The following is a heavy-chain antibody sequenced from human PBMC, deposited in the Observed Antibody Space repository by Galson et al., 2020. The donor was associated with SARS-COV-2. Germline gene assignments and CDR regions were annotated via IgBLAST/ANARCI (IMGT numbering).Heavy chain of an antibody. CDR3: AGEVAVVQDDDYDGRYV. CDR1: GFTFSSYE. V-gene: IGHV3-48*03. CDR2: ISSSGSTI. J-gene: IGHJ6*01. D-gene: IGHD6-19*01. Sequence: TGGSLRLSCAASGFTFSSYEMNWVRQAPGKGLEWVSYISSSGSTIYYADSVKGRFTISRDNAKNSLYLQMNSLRAEDTAVYYCAGEVAVVQDDDYDGRYVSGQGTTGTVCS.